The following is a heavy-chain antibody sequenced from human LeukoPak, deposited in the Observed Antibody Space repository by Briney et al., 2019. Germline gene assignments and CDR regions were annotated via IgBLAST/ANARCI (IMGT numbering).Heavy chain of an antibody. CDR1: GGSISSYY. Sequence: SETLSLTCTVSGGSISSYYWSWIRQPPVKGLEWIGYIYYSGSTNYNPSLKSRVTISVDTSKNQFSLRLSSVTAADTAVYYCARTRVGFCSGGGCYRFFDYWGRGTLVIVSS. V-gene: IGHV4-59*08. CDR2: IYYSGST. J-gene: IGHJ4*02. D-gene: IGHD2-15*01. CDR3: ARTRVGFCSGGGCYRFFDY.